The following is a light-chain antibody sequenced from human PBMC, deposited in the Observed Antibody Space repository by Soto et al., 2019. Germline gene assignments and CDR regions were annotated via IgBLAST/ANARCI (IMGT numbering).Light chain of an antibody. CDR1: ESVSDNY. V-gene: IGKV3-20*01. Sequence: EIVLTKSPCNLSLHPGGRATLSSRASESVSDNYLAWYQQKPGQAPRLVISGASSRATGIPDRFSASGSGTDFTLTISRLEAEDFAVYYCQQYSSAPLTFGQGAKVDI. CDR3: QQYSSAPLT. J-gene: IGKJ1*01. CDR2: GAS.